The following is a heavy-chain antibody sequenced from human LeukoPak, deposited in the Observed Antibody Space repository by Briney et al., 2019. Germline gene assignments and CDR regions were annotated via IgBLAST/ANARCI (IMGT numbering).Heavy chain of an antibody. Sequence: ASVKVSCKASGYTFTSYGINWVRQATGQGLEWMGWMNPNSGNTGYAQKFQGRVTMTRNTSISTAYMELSSLRSEDTAVYYCARGRGSSGWYWFDPWGQGTLVTVSS. CDR2: MNPNSGNT. V-gene: IGHV1-8*02. CDR3: ARGRGSSGWYWFDP. J-gene: IGHJ5*02. CDR1: GYTFTSYG. D-gene: IGHD6-19*01.